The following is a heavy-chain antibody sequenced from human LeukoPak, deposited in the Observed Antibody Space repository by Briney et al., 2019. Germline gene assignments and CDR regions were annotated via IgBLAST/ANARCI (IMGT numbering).Heavy chain of an antibody. CDR2: ISSSSSTI. J-gene: IGHJ4*02. Sequence: GGSLRLSCAASGFTFSSYSMNWVRQAPGKGLEWVSYISSSSSTIYYADSVKGRFTISRDNSKNTLYLQMNSLRAEDAAIYYCAKHGYCGSTSCYIDSWGQGTLVTVSS. V-gene: IGHV3-48*01. CDR1: GFTFSSYS. D-gene: IGHD2-2*02. CDR3: AKHGYCGSTSCYIDS.